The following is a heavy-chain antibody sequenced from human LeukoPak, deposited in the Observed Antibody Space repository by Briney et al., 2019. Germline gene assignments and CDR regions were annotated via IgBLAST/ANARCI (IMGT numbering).Heavy chain of an antibody. J-gene: IGHJ4*02. Sequence: GASVKVSCKASGYTFTGYYTHWVRQAPGQGLEWMGWINPNSGGTNYAQKFQGRVTMTRDTSISTAYMELSRLRSDDTAVYYCARVGSGWYLFYFDYWGQGTLVTVSS. CDR3: ARVGSGWYLFYFDY. V-gene: IGHV1-2*02. CDR2: INPNSGGT. D-gene: IGHD6-19*01. CDR1: GYTFTGYY.